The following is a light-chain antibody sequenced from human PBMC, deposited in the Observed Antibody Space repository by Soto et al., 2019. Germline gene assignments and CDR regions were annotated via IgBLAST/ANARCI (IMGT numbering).Light chain of an antibody. V-gene: IGLV2-8*01. Sequence: QSALAQPPSASGSPGQSVTISCTGTSSDISDNKYVSWFQQHPGKAPKVLIYEVNKRASGVPDRFSGSKSGNTASLTVSGLRADDEADYYCNSYVGSNNYVFGTGTKVTVL. CDR2: EVN. J-gene: IGLJ1*01. CDR3: NSYVGSNNYV. CDR1: SSDISDNKY.